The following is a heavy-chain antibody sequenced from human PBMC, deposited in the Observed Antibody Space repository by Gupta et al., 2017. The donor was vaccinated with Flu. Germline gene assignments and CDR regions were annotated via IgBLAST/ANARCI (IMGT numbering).Heavy chain of an antibody. D-gene: IGHD5-24*01. CDR1: GGSISSGSYH. CDR2: MHSSGST. CDR3: ARDPRDGYSFFDF. Sequence: QVQLQESGPGLVKPSQTLSLTCTVSGGSISSGSYHWNWIRQPAGKGLEWIGQMHSSGSTYYNPSLKSRVTISVDRSKNQFSLDLDSVTAADTAVYYCARDPRDGYSFFDFWGQGTLVTVSS. V-gene: IGHV4-61*02. J-gene: IGHJ4*02.